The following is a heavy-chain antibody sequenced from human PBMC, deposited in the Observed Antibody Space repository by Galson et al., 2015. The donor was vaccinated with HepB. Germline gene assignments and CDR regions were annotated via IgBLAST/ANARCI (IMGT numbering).Heavy chain of an antibody. CDR2: IYYSGST. CDR1: GGSISSYY. D-gene: IGHD3-22*01. V-gene: IGHV4-59*01. CDR3: ARAKFPYYYDSSGYFDY. Sequence: SETLSLTCTVSGGSISSYYWSWIRQPPGKGLEWIGYIYYSGSTNYNPSLKSRVTISVDTSKNQFSLKLSSVTAADTAVYYCARAKFPYYYDSSGYFDYWGQGTLVTVSS. J-gene: IGHJ4*02.